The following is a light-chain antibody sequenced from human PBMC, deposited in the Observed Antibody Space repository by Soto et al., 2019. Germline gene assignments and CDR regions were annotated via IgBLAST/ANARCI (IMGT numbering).Light chain of an antibody. CDR2: GAS. CDR3: QLYNNWPPLT. CDR1: QSVSSN. V-gene: IGKV3-15*01. J-gene: IGKJ4*02. Sequence: EIVMTQSPATLSVSPGERATLSCRASQSVSSNLAWYQQKPGQAPRLLIYGASTRATGIPARFSGSGSGTEFTLTVSSLQSEDFAVYYCQLYNNWPPLTFGGGTKLEIK.